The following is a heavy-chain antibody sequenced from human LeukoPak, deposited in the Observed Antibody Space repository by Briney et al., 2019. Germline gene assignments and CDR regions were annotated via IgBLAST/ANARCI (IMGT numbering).Heavy chain of an antibody. CDR3: ARLAYCGGDCFTDAFDI. V-gene: IGHV4-34*01. D-gene: IGHD2-21*02. J-gene: IGHJ3*02. CDR2: INHSGST. CDR1: GGSFSGYY. Sequence: PSETLSLTCAVYGGSFSGYYWSWIRQPPGKGLEWIGEINHSGSTNYNPSLKSRVTISVDTSKNQFSLKLSSVTAADTAVYYCARLAYCGGDCFTDAFDIWGQGTMVTVSS.